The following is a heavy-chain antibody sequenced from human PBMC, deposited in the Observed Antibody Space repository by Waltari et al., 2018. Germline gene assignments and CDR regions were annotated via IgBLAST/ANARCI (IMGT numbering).Heavy chain of an antibody. D-gene: IGHD2-21*01. J-gene: IGHJ1*01. CDR2: IYHTGST. V-gene: IGHV4-4*02. CDR1: CVSISVFAW. CDR3: ASHIVGARGFIY. Sequence: QVQLQESGPGLLEPWGTLSLTCAVVCVSISVFAWLSWVRQPPGKGLEWIGEIYHTGSTNHNPSLKGRVAISVDKSKNQISLRLTSVTAADTAIYYCASHIVGARGFIYWGQGTLVTVSS.